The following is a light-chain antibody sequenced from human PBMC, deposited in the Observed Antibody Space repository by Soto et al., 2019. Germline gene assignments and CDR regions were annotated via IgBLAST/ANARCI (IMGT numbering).Light chain of an antibody. CDR2: GDN. CDR3: QSYDSSLNRV. V-gene: IGLV1-40*01. J-gene: IGLJ1*01. CDR1: RANIGANYD. Sequence: QSVRSEPPSVSGGPGQRNPISCTGKRANIGANYDVHWYRQVPGTAPKLLMSGDNNRPSGVADRFSGSKSGTSASLAITRLQAEDEADYYCQSYDSSLNRVFGTGTKVTVL.